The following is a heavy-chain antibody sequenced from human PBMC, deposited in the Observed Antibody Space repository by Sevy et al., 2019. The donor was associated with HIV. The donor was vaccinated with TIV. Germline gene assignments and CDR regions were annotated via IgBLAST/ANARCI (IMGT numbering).Heavy chain of an antibody. Sequence: GGSPRLSCAASGFTFRNYDMHWVRQAPGKGLEWISFIRYDGSHKSYAESVKGRFTISGDNSKNTLDLHMNSLRPEDTAVYFCAKDAPSRFDYWGQGALVTVSS. CDR3: AKDAPSRFDY. CDR2: IRYDGSHK. J-gene: IGHJ4*02. V-gene: IGHV3-30*02. CDR1: GFTFRNYD.